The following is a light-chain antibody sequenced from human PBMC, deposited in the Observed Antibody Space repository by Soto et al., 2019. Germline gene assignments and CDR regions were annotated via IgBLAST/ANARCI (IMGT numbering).Light chain of an antibody. CDR1: SSDVGSYNL. J-gene: IGLJ2*01. CDR2: EGS. Sequence: QSALTQPASVSGSPGQSITISCTGTSSDVGSYNLVSWYQQHPGKAPKLMIYEGSKRPSGVSNRFSGSKSGNTASLTISGLQAEVEADYYCCSYAGSVVFGGGTKVTVL. CDR3: CSYAGSVV. V-gene: IGLV2-23*01.